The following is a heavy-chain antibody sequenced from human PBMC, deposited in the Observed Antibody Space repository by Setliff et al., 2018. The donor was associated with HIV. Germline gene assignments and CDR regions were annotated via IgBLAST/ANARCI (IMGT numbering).Heavy chain of an antibody. J-gene: IGHJ5*02. V-gene: IGHV4-59*11. D-gene: IGHD6-13*01. CDR3: ARDHIAAPGMGFDP. CDR1: GGSISSHY. Sequence: KTSETLSLTCTVSGGSISSHYWNWIRQPPGKGLEWIGYIYYSGSTNYNPSLKSRVTISVDTSKNQFSLKLSSVTAADTAVYYCARDHIAAPGMGFDPWGQGTLVTVSS. CDR2: IYYSGST.